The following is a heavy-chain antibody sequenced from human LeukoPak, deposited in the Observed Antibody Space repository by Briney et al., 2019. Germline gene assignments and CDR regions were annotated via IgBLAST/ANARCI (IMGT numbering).Heavy chain of an antibody. D-gene: IGHD3-10*01. J-gene: IGHJ6*03. CDR1: GGSISNY. V-gene: IGHV4-4*07. CDR3: ARAVGSGSFQTYYYYMDV. Sequence: SETLSLTCTVSGGSISNYWSWIRQPAGKGLEWIGSIYTSGSTNYNPSLKSRVTMSVDTSKNQFSLKLSSVTAADTAVYYCARAVGSGSFQTYYYYMDVWGKGTTVTISS. CDR2: IYTSGST.